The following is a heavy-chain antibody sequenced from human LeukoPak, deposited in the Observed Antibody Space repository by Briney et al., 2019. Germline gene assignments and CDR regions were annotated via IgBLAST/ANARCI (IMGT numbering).Heavy chain of an antibody. V-gene: IGHV4-61*05. D-gene: IGHD3-22*01. Sequence: SETLSLTCTVSGDSISSSSSHWGWIRQPPGKGLEWIGEIYHSGSTNYNPSLKSRVTISVDKSKNQFSLELSSVTAADTAVYYCASLLRLHYYDSSGYYWYFDLWGRGTLVTVSS. CDR1: GDSISSSSSH. J-gene: IGHJ2*01. CDR2: IYHSGST. CDR3: ASLLRLHYYDSSGYYWYFDL.